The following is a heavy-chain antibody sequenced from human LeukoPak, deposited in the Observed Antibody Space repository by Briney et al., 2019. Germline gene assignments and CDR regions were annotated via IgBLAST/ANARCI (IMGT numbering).Heavy chain of an antibody. V-gene: IGHV4-34*01. CDR1: GGSFSGYY. D-gene: IGHD2-15*01. Sequence: SETLSLTCAAYGGSFSGYYWSWIRQPPGKGLEWIGEINRSGSTNYDPSLKSRVTISVDTSKNQFSLKLSSVTAADTAVYYCARGGPLVYCSGGSCYSLDYWGQGTLVTVSS. J-gene: IGHJ4*02. CDR2: INRSGST. CDR3: ARGGPLVYCSGGSCYSLDY.